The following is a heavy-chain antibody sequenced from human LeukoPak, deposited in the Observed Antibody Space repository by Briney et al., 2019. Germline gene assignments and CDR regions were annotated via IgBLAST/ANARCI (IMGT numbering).Heavy chain of an antibody. CDR3: ARADYGGNSDLDY. V-gene: IGHV1-2*02. CDR2: INPNSGGT. J-gene: IGHJ4*02. D-gene: IGHD4-23*01. CDR1: GYTFTSYY. Sequence: ASVKVSCKASGYTFTSYYMHWVRQAPGQGLEWMGWINPNSGGTNYAQKFQGRVTMTRDTSISTAYMELSRLRSDDTAVYCCARADYGGNSDLDYWGQGTLVTVSS.